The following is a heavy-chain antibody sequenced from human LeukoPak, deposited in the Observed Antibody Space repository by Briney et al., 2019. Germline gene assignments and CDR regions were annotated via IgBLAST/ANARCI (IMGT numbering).Heavy chain of an antibody. J-gene: IGHJ1*01. CDR2: MNPNSGNT. Sequence: ASVKVSCKASGYTFTSYDINWVRQATGQGLEWIGWMNPNSGNTGYAQKFQGRVTMTRNTSISTAYMELSSLRSEDTAVYDCARGSYGGNYAEYFQHWGQGALVTVSS. V-gene: IGHV1-8*01. CDR3: ARGSYGGNYAEYFQH. CDR1: GYTFTSYD. D-gene: IGHD4-23*01.